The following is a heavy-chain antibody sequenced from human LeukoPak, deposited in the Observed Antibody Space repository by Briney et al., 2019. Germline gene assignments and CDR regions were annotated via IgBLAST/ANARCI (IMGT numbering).Heavy chain of an antibody. CDR3: VKGPRPDITVAHTVEN. D-gene: IGHD6-19*01. Sequence: GGSLRLSCAASEFIFSDYAMGWVRQAPGKGLEWVSTIDKTTYPTFYADSVKGRFTISRDNSKNSLYLQMNTVRAEDTAVYYCVKGPRPDITVAHTVENWGQGTLVTVSS. V-gene: IGHV3-23*05. CDR2: IDKTTYPT. CDR1: EFIFSDYA. J-gene: IGHJ4*02.